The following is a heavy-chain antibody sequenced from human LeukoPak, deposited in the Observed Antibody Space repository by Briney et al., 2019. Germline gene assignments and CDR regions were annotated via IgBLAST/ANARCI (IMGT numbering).Heavy chain of an antibody. V-gene: IGHV3-21*01. CDR2: ISTTSSYI. CDR1: GFTFSSYS. J-gene: IGHJ4*02. Sequence: GGSLRLSCAASGFTFSSYSMNWVRQAPGKGLEWVSSISTTSSYISYADSVKGRFTISRDNAKNSLYLQMNSLRAEDTAVYYCARDLMGIAYRGAFYYWGQGTLVTVSS. CDR3: ARDLMGIAYRGAFYY. D-gene: IGHD6-13*01.